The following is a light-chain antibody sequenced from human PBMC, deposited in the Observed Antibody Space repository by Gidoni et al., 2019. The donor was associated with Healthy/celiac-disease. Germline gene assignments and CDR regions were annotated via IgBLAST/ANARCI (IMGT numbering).Light chain of an antibody. CDR3: QQYNSYST. J-gene: IGKJ2*01. CDR1: QSISSW. V-gene: IGKV1-5*03. CDR2: KAS. Sequence: DIQMTQSPSTRSASVGDRVTITCRASQSISSWLAWYQLKPGKAPKLLIYKASSLESGVPSRFSGSGSGTAFTLTISSLQPDDFATYYCQQYNSYSTFGQGTKLEIK.